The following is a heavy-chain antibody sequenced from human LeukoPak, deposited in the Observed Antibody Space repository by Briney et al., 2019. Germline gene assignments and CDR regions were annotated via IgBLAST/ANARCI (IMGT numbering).Heavy chain of an antibody. CDR1: GGTFSSYA. V-gene: IGHV1-69*13. CDR3: ARGNSSGWYYTSYYDSSGYYYFDY. CDR2: IIPIFGTA. D-gene: IGHD3-22*01. Sequence: SVKVSCKASGGTFSSYAISWVRQSPGQGLEWMGGIIPIFGTANYAQKFQGRVTITADESTSTAYMELSSLRSEDTAVYYCARGNSSGWYYTSYYDSSGYYYFDYWGQGTLVTVSS. J-gene: IGHJ4*02.